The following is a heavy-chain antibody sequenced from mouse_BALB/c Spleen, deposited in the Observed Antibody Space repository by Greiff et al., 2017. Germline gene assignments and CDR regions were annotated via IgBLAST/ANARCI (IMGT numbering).Heavy chain of an antibody. V-gene: IGHV1-77*01. D-gene: IGHD2-13*01. Sequence: VQLQQSGPELVKPGASVKMSCKASGYTFTDYVISWVKQRTGQGLEWIGEIYPGSGSTYYNEKFKGKATLTTDKSSSTAYMQLSRLTSEDSAVYFCARSDGDMDYWGQGTSVTVSS. J-gene: IGHJ4*01. CDR2: IYPGSGST. CDR1: GYTFTDYV. CDR3: ARSDGDMDY.